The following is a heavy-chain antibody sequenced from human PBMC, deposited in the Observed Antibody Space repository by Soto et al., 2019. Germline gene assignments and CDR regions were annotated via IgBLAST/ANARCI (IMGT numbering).Heavy chain of an antibody. CDR1: GGNFSTYA. CDR3: ARGVGAYYFDY. V-gene: IGHV1-69*01. CDR2: IIPIFGTT. J-gene: IGHJ4*02. D-gene: IGHD1-26*01. Sequence: QVQLVQSGAEVKKPGSSVKVSCKASGGNFSTYAITWVRQAPGQGLEWLGGIIPIFGTTDYARKFQGRVTITAAESTSTVFIERSSLTSEDTAVYYCARGVGAYYFDYWGQGTLVTVSS.